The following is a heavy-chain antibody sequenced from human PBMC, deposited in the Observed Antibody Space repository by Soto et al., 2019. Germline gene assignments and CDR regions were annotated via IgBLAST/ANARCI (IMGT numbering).Heavy chain of an antibody. V-gene: IGHV3-23*01. J-gene: IGHJ4*02. CDR3: AKEWVYDSSGRSFDY. D-gene: IGHD3-22*01. CDR2: ISGSGGST. Sequence: GGSLRLSCAASGFTFSSYAMSWVRQAPGKGLEWVSAISGSGGSTHYADSVKGRFTISRDNSKNTLYLQMNSLRAEDTAVYYCAKEWVYDSSGRSFDYWGQGTLVTVSS. CDR1: GFTFSSYA.